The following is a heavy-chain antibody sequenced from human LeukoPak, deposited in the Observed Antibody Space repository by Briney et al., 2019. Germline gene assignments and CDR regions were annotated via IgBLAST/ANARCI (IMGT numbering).Heavy chain of an antibody. Sequence: PGKSLRLSCAASTFSFSDYPLHWVRQAPGKGLEWVAVISYDGDDQYYAHSVKGRFTISRHNSKNTLYLQMDSLISDDTAVYYCARAYHEDYYFDFWGQGTLVIVSS. J-gene: IGHJ4*02. CDR2: ISYDGDDQ. D-gene: IGHD1-14*01. CDR3: ARAYHEDYYFDF. V-gene: IGHV3-30*08. CDR1: TFSFSDYP.